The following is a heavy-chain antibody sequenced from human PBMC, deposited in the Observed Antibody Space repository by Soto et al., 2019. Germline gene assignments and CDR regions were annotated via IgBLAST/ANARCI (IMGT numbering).Heavy chain of an antibody. D-gene: IGHD3-22*01. CDR2: VNDGGRP. CDR1: GGSFSAYY. V-gene: IGHV4-34*01. J-gene: IGHJ4*02. CDR3: ARLGYYHSGGPP. Sequence: QVRLQQWGAGLLKPSETLSLTCAVYGGSFSAYYWSWIRQPPGKGLEWIGEVNDGGRPNYSVSLKSRLTIALDTSKHQFSLRLSSVTAADTAVYYCARLGYYHSGGPPWGQGTLVTVSS.